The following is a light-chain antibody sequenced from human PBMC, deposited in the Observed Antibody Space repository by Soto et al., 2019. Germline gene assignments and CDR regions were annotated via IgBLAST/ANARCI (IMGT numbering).Light chain of an antibody. V-gene: IGKV1-5*03. CDR1: QSISSW. CDR2: KAS. CDR3: QQYNSYLAT. J-gene: IGKJ1*01. Sequence: DIQMTQSPSTLSASVGDRVTITCRASQSISSWLAWYQQKPGKAPKLLIYKASSLESGVPSRFSGRGSGTKYTLPISSLQPDDFATYYCQQYNSYLATFGQGTKEE.